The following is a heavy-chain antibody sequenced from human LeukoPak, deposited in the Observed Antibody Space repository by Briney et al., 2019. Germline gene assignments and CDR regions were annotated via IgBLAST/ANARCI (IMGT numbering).Heavy chain of an antibody. Sequence: GGSLRLSCAASGFTFSSSAMSWARQAPGKGLEWVSTISGSGSGGSTYYADSVKGRFTISRDNSKNTLYLQMNSLRAEDTAVYYCAKDLVVRGPRGINWFDPWGQGILVTVSS. V-gene: IGHV3-23*01. CDR3: AKDLVVRGPRGINWFDP. CDR1: GFTFSSSA. D-gene: IGHD3-10*01. J-gene: IGHJ5*02. CDR2: ISGSGSGGST.